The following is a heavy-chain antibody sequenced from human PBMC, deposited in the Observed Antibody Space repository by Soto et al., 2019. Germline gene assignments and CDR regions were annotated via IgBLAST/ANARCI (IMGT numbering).Heavy chain of an antibody. Sequence: ASVKVSCKASGYAFACYGISWVRQAHGQGLEWMGWTSAYNGNTNYAQKLQGRVTMTTDTSTSTAYMELRSLRSDDTAVYYCAREGSTRTGDSSGYFDYWGQGTLVTVSS. J-gene: IGHJ4*02. D-gene: IGHD7-27*01. V-gene: IGHV1-18*01. CDR1: GYAFACYG. CDR3: AREGSTRTGDSSGYFDY. CDR2: TSAYNGNT.